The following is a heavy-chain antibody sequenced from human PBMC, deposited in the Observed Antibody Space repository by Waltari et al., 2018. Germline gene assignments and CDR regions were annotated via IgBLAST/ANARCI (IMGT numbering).Heavy chain of an antibody. CDR2: IYYSGST. Sequence: QVQLQESGPGLVKPSETLSLTCTVSGGSISSSYWSWIRQPPGKGLEWIGYIYYSGSTNYNPSLKSRVTISVDTSKNQFSLKLSSVTAADTAVYYCARGGDSSSPLWYYYYYMDVWGKGTTVTVSS. CDR3: ARGGDSSSPLWYYYYYMDV. D-gene: IGHD6-6*01. V-gene: IGHV4-59*01. CDR1: GGSISSSY. J-gene: IGHJ6*03.